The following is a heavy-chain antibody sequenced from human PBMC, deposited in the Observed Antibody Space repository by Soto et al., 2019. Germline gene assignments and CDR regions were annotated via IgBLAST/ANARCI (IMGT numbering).Heavy chain of an antibody. J-gene: IGHJ4*02. D-gene: IGHD6-13*01. Sequence: ASVKVSCKASGYTFTSYYMHWVRQAPGQGLEWMGIINPSGGGTSYAQKFQGRVTMTRDTSTSTVYMELSSLRSEDTAVYYCASFQRYSSSWSIPTYWGQGTLVTVSS. CDR2: INPSGGGT. CDR3: ASFQRYSSSWSIPTY. CDR1: GYTFTSYY. V-gene: IGHV1-46*03.